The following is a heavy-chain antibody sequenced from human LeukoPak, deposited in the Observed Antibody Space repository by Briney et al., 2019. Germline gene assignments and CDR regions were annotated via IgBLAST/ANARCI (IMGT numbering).Heavy chain of an antibody. CDR2: ISSSGSTI. J-gene: IGHJ3*02. D-gene: IGHD3-9*01. CDR3: ARDHGPHFDWFVDAFDI. V-gene: IGHV3-48*03. CDR1: GFTFSSYE. Sequence: GGSLRLSCAASGFTFSSYEMNWVRQAPGKGLEWVSYISSSGSTIYYADSVKGRFTISRDNAKNSLYLQMNSLRAEDTAVYYCARDHGPHFDWFVDAFDIWGQGTMVTVSS.